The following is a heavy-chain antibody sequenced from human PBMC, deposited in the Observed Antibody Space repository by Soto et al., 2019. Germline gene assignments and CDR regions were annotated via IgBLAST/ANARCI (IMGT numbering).Heavy chain of an antibody. Sequence: GASVKVSCKASGYTFTNFGISWVRQAPGQGLEWMGWISAYNGNTNYAQNFQGRVTMTTDTSTSTAYMELRSLRSDDTAVYYCASSYSNYAINDYFYYGMDVWGQGTTVTVSS. V-gene: IGHV1-18*01. J-gene: IGHJ6*02. CDR2: ISAYNGNT. CDR3: ASSYSNYAINDYFYYGMDV. D-gene: IGHD4-4*01. CDR1: GYTFTNFG.